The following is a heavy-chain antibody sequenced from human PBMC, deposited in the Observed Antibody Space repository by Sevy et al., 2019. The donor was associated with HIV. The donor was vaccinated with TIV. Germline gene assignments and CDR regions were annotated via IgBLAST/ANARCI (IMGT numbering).Heavy chain of an antibody. V-gene: IGHV3-48*02. CDR1: GFTFNTYS. CDR3: AGCSGHYSIDY. D-gene: IGHD3-10*02. Sequence: GGYLRLSCAASGFTFNTYSLIWVRQTPGKGLEWLSFIGTAAGVTYYADSVKGRFTISRDNAKNSLYLQMNSLRDDDTAVYYCAGCSGHYSIDYWGQGTLVPVSS. J-gene: IGHJ4*02. CDR2: IGTAAGVT.